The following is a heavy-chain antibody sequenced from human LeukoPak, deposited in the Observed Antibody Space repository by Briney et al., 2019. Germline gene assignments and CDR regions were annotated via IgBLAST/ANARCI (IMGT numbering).Heavy chain of an antibody. J-gene: IGHJ4*02. CDR2: ISSNGDNT. Sequence: GGSLRLSCSVSGFTFSTYVMHWVRQAPGKGLEYVSAISSNGDNTYYADSVKGRFTISRDNSKNTLYLQMSSLRPGDTAVYFCVRGTGYWGQGTLVTVSS. V-gene: IGHV3-64D*06. CDR3: VRGTGY. CDR1: GFTFSTYV.